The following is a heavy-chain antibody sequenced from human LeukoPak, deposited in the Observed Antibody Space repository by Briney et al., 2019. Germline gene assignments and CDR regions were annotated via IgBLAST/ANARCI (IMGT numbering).Heavy chain of an antibody. D-gene: IGHD6-19*01. CDR3: AKDMRGTLTIGWSTGFDY. Sequence: PGGSLRLSCAASGFTFAHYAMHWVRQAPGKGPEWVSGISWSSDVIAYGDSVKGRFTISRDNAKNSLYLQMNSLTPEDTAMYYCAKDMRGTLTIGWSTGFDYWGQGILVIVSS. CDR2: ISWSSDVI. J-gene: IGHJ4*02. CDR1: GFTFAHYA. V-gene: IGHV3-9*01.